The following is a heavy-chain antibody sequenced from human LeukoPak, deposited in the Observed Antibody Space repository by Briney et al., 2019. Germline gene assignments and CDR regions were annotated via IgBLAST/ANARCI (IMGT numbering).Heavy chain of an antibody. CDR1: GFTFSSYG. CDR2: ISYDGSNK. V-gene: IGHV3-30*18. D-gene: IGHD4-23*01. CDR3: AKDRRARTTVVKGVDY. Sequence: GGSLRLSCAASGFTFSSYGMHWVRQAPGKGLEWVAVISYDGSNKYYADSVKGRFTISRDNSKNTLYLQMNSLRAEDTAVYYCAKDRRARTTVVKGVDYWGQGTLVTVSS. J-gene: IGHJ4*02.